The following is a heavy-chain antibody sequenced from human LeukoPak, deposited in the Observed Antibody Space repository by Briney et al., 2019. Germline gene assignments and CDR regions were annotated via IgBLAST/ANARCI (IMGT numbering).Heavy chain of an antibody. V-gene: IGHV4-30-4*08. CDR3: ARDFAEGDYGKFDY. J-gene: IGHJ4*02. D-gene: IGHD4/OR15-4a*01. Sequence: SQTLSLTCTVSGGSFSSDDYSWSWIRQPPGKGLEWIGYIYYSGSTYYNPSLKSRVTISVDTSKNQFSLKLSSVTAADTAVYYCARDFAEGDYGKFDYWGQGTLVTVSS. CDR2: IYYSGST. CDR1: GGSFSSDDYS.